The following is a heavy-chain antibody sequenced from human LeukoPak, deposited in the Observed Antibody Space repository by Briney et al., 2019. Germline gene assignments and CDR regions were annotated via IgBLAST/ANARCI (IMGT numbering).Heavy chain of an antibody. V-gene: IGHV4-34*01. D-gene: IGHD3-22*01. CDR2: INHSGSA. Sequence: ASETLSLTCAVYGGSFSRYYWTWIRQPPGKGLEWIGEINHSGSANYNPSLKSRVTISVDTSKNQFSLKLSSVTAADTAVYYCARITSNYYDSSGYQLDYWGQGTLVTVSS. J-gene: IGHJ4*02. CDR1: GGSFSRYY. CDR3: ARITSNYYDSSGYQLDY.